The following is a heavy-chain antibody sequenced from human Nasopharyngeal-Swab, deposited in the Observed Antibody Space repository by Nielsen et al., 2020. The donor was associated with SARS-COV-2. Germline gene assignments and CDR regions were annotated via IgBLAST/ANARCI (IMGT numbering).Heavy chain of an antibody. J-gene: IGHJ4*02. CDR3: ARVLQVWSFDY. D-gene: IGHD5-18*01. CDR1: GGSISSNF. V-gene: IGHV4-59*01. CDR2: ISHNSGT. Sequence: SETLSLTCTVSGGSISSNFWNWIRQPPGKGLEWIGYISHNSGTNYNPSLKSRVTMFMDTSKNQFSLKLTSVTAADTAVYFCARVLQVWSFDYWGQGTLVTVSS.